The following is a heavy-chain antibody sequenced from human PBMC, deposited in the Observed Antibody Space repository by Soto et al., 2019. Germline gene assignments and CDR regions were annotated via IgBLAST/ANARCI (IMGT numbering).Heavy chain of an antibody. CDR1: GFTFSSYL. J-gene: IGHJ4*02. CDR3: ARQALDYYDSSGYYLDY. V-gene: IGHV3-7*03. D-gene: IGHD3-22*01. Sequence: GGSLRLSCAASGFTFSSYLMSWVRQAPGKGREWVANIKQDGSEKYYVDSVKGRFTISRDNAKNSLYLQMNSLRAEDTAVYYCARQALDYYDSSGYYLDYWGQGTLVTVSS. CDR2: IKQDGSEK.